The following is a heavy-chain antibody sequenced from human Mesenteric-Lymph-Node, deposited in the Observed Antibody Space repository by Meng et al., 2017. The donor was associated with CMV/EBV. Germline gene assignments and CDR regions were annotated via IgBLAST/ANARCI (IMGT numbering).Heavy chain of an antibody. CDR2: IGSSGTTI. V-gene: IGHV3-11*01. CDR1: GFMFSDYY. CDR3: ARPLYYYDSSEYYY. Sequence: GGSLRLSCAASGFMFSDYYISWIRQAPGKGLEWVSYIGSSGTTIYSDSVKGRFTISRDNAKNSVYLQMNGLRAEDTAVYYCARPLYYYDSSEYYYWGQGTLVTVSS. D-gene: IGHD3-22*01. J-gene: IGHJ4*02.